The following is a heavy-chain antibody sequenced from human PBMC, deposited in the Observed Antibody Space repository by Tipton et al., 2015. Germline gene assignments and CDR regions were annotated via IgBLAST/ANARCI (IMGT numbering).Heavy chain of an antibody. D-gene: IGHD4-17*01. J-gene: IGHJ4*02. CDR3: ARTTVTGYFDY. V-gene: IGHV3-23*01. CDR1: GFIFSSYA. Sequence: SLRLSCAASGFIFSSYAMTWVRQAPGKGLEWISAISGSGGSTFYADSVKGRFTISRDNSRSTFYLQMNSLKAEDTAVYYCARTTVTGYFDYWGQGVLVTVSS. CDR2: ISGSGGST.